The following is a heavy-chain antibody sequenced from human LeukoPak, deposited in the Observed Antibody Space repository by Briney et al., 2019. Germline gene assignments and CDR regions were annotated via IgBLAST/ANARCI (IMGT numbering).Heavy chain of an antibody. CDR1: GGSFSGYY. Sequence: SETLSLTCGVYGGSFSGYYWRWIRQPPGKGLEWIGEINHRGSTNYNPSLKSRVTISVDTSKNQFSLRLSSVTAADTAVYSCAIDGRDSSALYNPLRFDYWGQGTLVTVSS. CDR3: AIDGRDSSALYNPLRFDY. CDR2: INHRGST. V-gene: IGHV4-34*01. D-gene: IGHD6-25*01. J-gene: IGHJ4*02.